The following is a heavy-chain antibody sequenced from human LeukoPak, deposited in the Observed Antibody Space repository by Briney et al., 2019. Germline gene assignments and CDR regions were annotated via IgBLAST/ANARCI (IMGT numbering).Heavy chain of an antibody. D-gene: IGHD6-19*01. J-gene: IGHJ4*02. CDR3: ARDMSSSRDY. Sequence: ASVKVSCKASGYTFTSYDINWVRQAPGQGLEWMGWINPNSGGTNYAQKFQGRVTMTRDTSISTAYMELSRLRSDDTAVYYCARDMSSSRDYWGQGTLVTVSS. CDR1: GYTFTSYD. V-gene: IGHV1-2*02. CDR2: INPNSGGT.